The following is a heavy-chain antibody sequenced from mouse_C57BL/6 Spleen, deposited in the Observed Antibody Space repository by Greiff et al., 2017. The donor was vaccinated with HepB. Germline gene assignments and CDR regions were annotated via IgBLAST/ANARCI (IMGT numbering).Heavy chain of an antibody. CDR2: IYPGDGDT. J-gene: IGHJ3*01. CDR3: AREEDYYGSSPFAY. D-gene: IGHD1-1*01. CDR1: GYAFSSSW. Sequence: VMLVESGPELVKPGASVKISCKASGYAFSSSWMNWVKQRPGKGLEWIGRIYPGDGDTNYNGKFKGKATLTADKSSSTAYMQLSSLTSEDSAVYFCAREEDYYGSSPFAYWGQGTLVTVSA. V-gene: IGHV1-82*01.